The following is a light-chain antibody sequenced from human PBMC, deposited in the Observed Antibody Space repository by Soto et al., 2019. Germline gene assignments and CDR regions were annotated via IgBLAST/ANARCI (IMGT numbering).Light chain of an antibody. CDR1: QSVSSD. V-gene: IGKV3-15*01. J-gene: IGKJ3*01. CDR3: QQYNNWTPGPVT. Sequence: EIVMTQSPATLSVSPGERATLSCRASQSVSSDFAWYQQKPGQAPRLLIYGASTRETCIPARFSGSGTGTEFTLIISSLQSEDVAVYYCQQYNNWTPGPVTFGPGPKVDIK. CDR2: GAS.